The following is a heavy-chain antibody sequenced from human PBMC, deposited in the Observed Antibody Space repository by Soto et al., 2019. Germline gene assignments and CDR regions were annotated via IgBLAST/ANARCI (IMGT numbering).Heavy chain of an antibody. Sequence: GGSLRLSCAASGFTFSSYAMSWVRQAPGKGLEWVSAISGSGGSTYYADSVKGRFTISRDNSKNTPYLQMNSLRAEDTAVYYCAKANTYYYDSSGYSHYFDYWGQGTLVTVSS. J-gene: IGHJ4*02. CDR1: GFTFSSYA. CDR2: ISGSGGST. D-gene: IGHD3-22*01. CDR3: AKANTYYYDSSGYSHYFDY. V-gene: IGHV3-23*01.